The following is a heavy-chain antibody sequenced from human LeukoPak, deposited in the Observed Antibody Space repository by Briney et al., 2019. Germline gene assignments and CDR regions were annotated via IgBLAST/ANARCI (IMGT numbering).Heavy chain of an antibody. J-gene: IGHJ6*04. CDR2: INPSGGST. D-gene: IGHD2-15*01. Sequence: ASVKVSCKASGYTFTSYYMHWVRQAPGQGLEWMGIINPSGGSTSYAQKFQGRVTMTRDTSTSTVYMELSSLRSEDTAVYYCAGDVHCSGGSCYYYGMDVWGKGTTVTVSS. CDR1: GYTFTSYY. CDR3: AGDVHCSGGSCYYYGMDV. V-gene: IGHV1-46*01.